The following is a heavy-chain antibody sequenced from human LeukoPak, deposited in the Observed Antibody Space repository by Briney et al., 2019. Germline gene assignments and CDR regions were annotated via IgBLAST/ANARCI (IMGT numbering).Heavy chain of an antibody. Sequence: GGSLRLSCAASGFTFSSYAMHWVRQAPGKGLEWVAVISYDGSNKYYADSVKGRFTISRDNSKNTLYLQMNSLRAEYTAVYYCARPPSTYCSSTSCTFDYWGQGTLVTVSS. CDR2: ISYDGSNK. D-gene: IGHD2-2*01. CDR1: GFTFSSYA. V-gene: IGHV3-30-3*01. CDR3: ARPPSTYCSSTSCTFDY. J-gene: IGHJ4*02.